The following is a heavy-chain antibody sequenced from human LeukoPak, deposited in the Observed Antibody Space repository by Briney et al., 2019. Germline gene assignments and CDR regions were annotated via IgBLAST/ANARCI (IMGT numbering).Heavy chain of an antibody. Sequence: GGSLRLSCAASGFIFSPYGMTWVRQAPGKGLEWVSTISSSDYPSYTDSVKGRFTVSRDNAKNSLHLQMNSLRAEDTAVYYCAELGITMIGGVWGKGTTVIISS. J-gene: IGHJ6*04. CDR2: ISSSDYP. CDR3: AELGITMIGGV. D-gene: IGHD3-10*02. V-gene: IGHV3-21*01. CDR1: GFIFSPYG.